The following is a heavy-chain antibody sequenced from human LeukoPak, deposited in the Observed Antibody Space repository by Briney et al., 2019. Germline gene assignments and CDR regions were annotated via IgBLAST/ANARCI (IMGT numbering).Heavy chain of an antibody. CDR2: IKQDGSEK. Sequence: GGSLRLSCATSGFTFSSYWMTWVRQAPGKGLEWVANIKQDGSEKYYVDSVRGRFTISRDNAKNSLYLQMNSLRAEDTAVYYCVRGTQDFRHWGQGTLGTVSS. CDR1: GFTFSSYW. V-gene: IGHV3-7*01. CDR3: VRGTQDFRH. J-gene: IGHJ1*01.